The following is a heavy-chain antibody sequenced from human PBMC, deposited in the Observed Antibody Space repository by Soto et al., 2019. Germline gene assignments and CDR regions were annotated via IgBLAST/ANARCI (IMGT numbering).Heavy chain of an antibody. J-gene: IGHJ4*02. CDR3: ARRNSVQESGWYGVFDY. CDR1: GDSISNYY. Sequence: SETLSLTCTVSGDSISNYYWGWIRQPPGKGLEWIGYINYSGTTDYNPSLKSRVTISVDTSKNQFSLKLSSVTAADTAVYFCARRNSVQESGWYGVFDYWGRGTLVTVSS. D-gene: IGHD6-19*01. CDR2: INYSGTT. V-gene: IGHV4-59*08.